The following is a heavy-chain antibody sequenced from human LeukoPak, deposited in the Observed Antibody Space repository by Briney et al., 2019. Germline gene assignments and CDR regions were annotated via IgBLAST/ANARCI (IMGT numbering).Heavy chain of an antibody. CDR2: INPNTGGA. CDR1: GYTFTGYY. V-gene: IGHV1-2*02. D-gene: IGHD4-23*01. CDR3: AKDPMTTVVTPGGWVDY. Sequence: ASVKVSCKASGYTFTGYYIHWVRQVPGQGLEWMGWINPNTGGAKYAPKFQGRVSMTRDTSISTVYMGLSRLTSDDTALYYCAKDPMTTVVTPGGWVDYWGQGTLVTVSS. J-gene: IGHJ4*02.